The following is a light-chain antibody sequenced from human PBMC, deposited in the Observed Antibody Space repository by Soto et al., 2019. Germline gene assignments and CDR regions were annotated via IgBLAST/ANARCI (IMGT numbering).Light chain of an antibody. CDR1: SSDVGGYDY. CDR2: EVN. CDR3: SSYSTPSTLV. V-gene: IGLV2-14*01. Sequence: QSALTQPASVSGSPGQSVTISCTGASSDVGGYDYVSWYQQHPGKAPKLILYEVNNRPSGFSNHFSGSKSGNTASLIISGLQADDEADYYCSSYSTPSTLVFGSGTKVTVL. J-gene: IGLJ1*01.